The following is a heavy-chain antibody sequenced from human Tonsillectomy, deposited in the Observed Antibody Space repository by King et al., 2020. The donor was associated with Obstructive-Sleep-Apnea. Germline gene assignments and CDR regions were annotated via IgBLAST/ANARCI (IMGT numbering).Heavy chain of an antibody. CDR2: VYYSGGT. J-gene: IGHJ4*02. CDR1: GVSFSSRTYY. Sequence: LQLQESGPGLVKPSETLSLTCTVSGVSFSSRTYYWGWIRQPPGKGLEWIGTVYYSGGTYYSPSLKSRVTISVDTSKNQFSLKVSYVTAADTAVYYCTREHRIQQWFPIDSWGQGTLVTVSS. V-gene: IGHV4-39*07. CDR3: TREHRIQQWFPIDS. D-gene: IGHD5-18*01.